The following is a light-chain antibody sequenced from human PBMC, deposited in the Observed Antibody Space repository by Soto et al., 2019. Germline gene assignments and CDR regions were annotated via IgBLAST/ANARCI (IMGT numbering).Light chain of an antibody. CDR1: QSVSSTY. CDR2: TAS. Sequence: EIVLTQSPGTLSLSPGERATLSCRASQSVSSTYLAWYQQKHGQAPRLLIYTASTRAIGIPDRFSGSGSGTQFTLAISRLEPEDSAVYYCHYYGSSRWTLGQGTKVEIK. J-gene: IGKJ1*01. CDR3: HYYGSSRWT. V-gene: IGKV3-20*01.